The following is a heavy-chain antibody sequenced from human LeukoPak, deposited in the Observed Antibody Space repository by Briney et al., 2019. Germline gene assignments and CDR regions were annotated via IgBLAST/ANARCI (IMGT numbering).Heavy chain of an antibody. D-gene: IGHD1-26*01. CDR1: GFTFSSYG. J-gene: IGHJ4*02. CDR2: IWYDGSNK. V-gene: IGHV3-33*01. CDR3: ARGSYQQWYFDC. Sequence: PGRSLRLSCAASGFTFSSYGMHWVRQAPGKGLEWVAVIWYDGSNKYYADSVKGRFTISRDNSKNTLYLQMNSLRAEDTAVYYCARGSYQQWYFDCWGQGTLVTVSS.